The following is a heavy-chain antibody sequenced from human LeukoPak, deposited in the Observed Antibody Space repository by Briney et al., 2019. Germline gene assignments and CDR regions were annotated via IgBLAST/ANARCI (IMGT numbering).Heavy chain of an antibody. D-gene: IGHD4-17*01. J-gene: IGHJ4*02. CDR2: IYHSGST. Sequence: SGTLSLTCAVSGGSISSSNWWSWVRQPPGKGLEWIGEIYHSGSTNYNPSLKSRVTISVDTSKNQFSLKLSSVTAADTAVYYCARDGDYGDYVDYWGQGTLVTVSS. CDR3: ARDGDYGDYVDY. CDR1: GGSISSSNW. V-gene: IGHV4-4*02.